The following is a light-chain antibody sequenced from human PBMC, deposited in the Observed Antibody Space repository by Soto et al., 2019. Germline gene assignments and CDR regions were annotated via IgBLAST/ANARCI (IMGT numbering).Light chain of an antibody. V-gene: IGKV3-20*01. CDR2: GAS. CDR1: QSVNNDY. J-gene: IGKJ4*01. CDR3: QQYGASPLT. Sequence: THSPGTLSLSPGERATLSCRASQSVNNDYLAWYQQRPGLAPRLLIFGASGRATGIPDRFSGSGSGTDFTLTISRLEPEDFAIYYCQQYGASPLTLGGGTKVDIK.